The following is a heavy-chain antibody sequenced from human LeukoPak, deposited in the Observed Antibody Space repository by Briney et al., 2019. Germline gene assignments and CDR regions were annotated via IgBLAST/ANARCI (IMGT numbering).Heavy chain of an antibody. Sequence: GGPLRLSCAASGFTFSSYAMSWVRQAPGKGLEWVSAISGSGGSTYYADSVKGRFTISRDNSKNTLYLQMNSLRAEDTAVYYCAKDGFLEWLARPQWVYYMDVWGKGTTVTVSS. J-gene: IGHJ6*03. CDR3: AKDGFLEWLARPQWVYYMDV. CDR2: ISGSGGST. CDR1: GFTFSSYA. V-gene: IGHV3-23*01. D-gene: IGHD3-3*01.